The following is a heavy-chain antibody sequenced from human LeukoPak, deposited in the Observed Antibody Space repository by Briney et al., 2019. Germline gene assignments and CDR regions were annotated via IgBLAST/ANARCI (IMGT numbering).Heavy chain of an antibody. CDR2: INHSGST. D-gene: IGHD3-10*01. CDR1: GGSFSGYY. J-gene: IGHJ4*02. Sequence: SETLSLTCAVYGGSFSGYYWSWIRQRPGKGLEWIGEINHSGSTNYNPSLKSRVTISVDTSKNQFSLKLSSVTAADTAVYYCARHPSLRASYYYGSGSYRAFDYWGQGTLVTVSS. V-gene: IGHV4-34*01. CDR3: ARHPSLRASYYYGSGSYRAFDY.